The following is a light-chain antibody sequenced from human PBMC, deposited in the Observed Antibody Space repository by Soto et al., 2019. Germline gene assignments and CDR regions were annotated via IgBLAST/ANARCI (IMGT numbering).Light chain of an antibody. CDR1: QSISTF. V-gene: IGKV1-39*01. CDR2: GAS. CDR3: HQCFSTPLLT. Sequence: DIQMTQSPSSLSASVGDRVTITCRASQSISTFLNWYQQKPGKAPKILIYGASNLESGVPSTFSGSGSGTEFTLTISSLQPEDFATYYCHQCFSTPLLTFGGGTKVETK. J-gene: IGKJ4*01.